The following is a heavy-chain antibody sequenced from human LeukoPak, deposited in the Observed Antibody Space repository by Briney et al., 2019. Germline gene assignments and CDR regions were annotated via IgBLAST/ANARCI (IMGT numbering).Heavy chain of an antibody. V-gene: IGHV1-3*01. CDR2: INAGNGNT. CDR3: ARDSSSHINWFDP. Sequence: ASVKVSCKASGHTFTSYAMHWVRQAPGQRLEWMGWINAGNGNTKYSQKFQGRVTITRDTSASTAYMELSSLRSEDTAVYYCARDSSSHINWFDPWGQGTPVTVSS. D-gene: IGHD6-13*01. J-gene: IGHJ5*02. CDR1: GHTFTSYA.